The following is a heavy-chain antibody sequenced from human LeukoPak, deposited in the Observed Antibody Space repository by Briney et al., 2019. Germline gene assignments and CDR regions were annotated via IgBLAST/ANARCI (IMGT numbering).Heavy chain of an antibody. D-gene: IGHD3-16*01. J-gene: IGHJ4*02. CDR3: AKESLGHGGDY. CDR1: GFTFSSYG. CDR2: IGYDGRNK. V-gene: IGHV3-30*02. Sequence: PGGSLRLSCAASGFTFSSYGIHWVRQAPGKGLEWVTFIGYDGRNKYYADSVKGRFTISRDNSKNTLYLQMNSLRAEDTAVYYCAKESLGHGGDYWGQGTLVTVSS.